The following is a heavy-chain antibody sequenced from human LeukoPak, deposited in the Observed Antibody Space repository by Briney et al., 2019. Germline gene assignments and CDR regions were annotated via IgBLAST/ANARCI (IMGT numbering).Heavy chain of an antibody. CDR1: GVSISSTTYY. D-gene: IGHD5-24*01. J-gene: IGHJ4*02. CDR3: ARHGEMAVITHLDS. V-gene: IGHV4-39*01. Sequence: SETLSLTCSVSGVSISSTTYYWAWIRQSPGKGLEWIATIYYTGSTYYNPSLKSRVTISVDTSKNQFSLNVISVTAADTAVYYCARHGEMAVITHLDSWGQGTLVTVSS. CDR2: IYYTGST.